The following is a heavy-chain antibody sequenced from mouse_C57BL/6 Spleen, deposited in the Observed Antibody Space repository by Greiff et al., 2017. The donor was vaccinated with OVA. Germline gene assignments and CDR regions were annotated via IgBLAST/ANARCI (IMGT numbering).Heavy chain of an antibody. CDR3: AREDYYGFDY. D-gene: IGHD1-1*01. CDR2: IHPNSGST. Sequence: QVQLQQPGAELVKPGASVKLSCKASGYTFTSYWMHWVKQRPGQGLEWIGMIHPNSGSTNYNEKFKSKATLTVDKSSSTSYMQLSSLTSEDSAVYYCAREDYYGFDYWGQGTTLTVSS. J-gene: IGHJ2*01. V-gene: IGHV1-64*01. CDR1: GYTFTSYW.